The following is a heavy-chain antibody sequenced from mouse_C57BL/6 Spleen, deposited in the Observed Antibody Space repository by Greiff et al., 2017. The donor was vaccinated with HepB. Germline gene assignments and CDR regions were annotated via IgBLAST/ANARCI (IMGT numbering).Heavy chain of an antibody. CDR2: INPSNGGT. CDR3: AREDRGYPYAMDY. Sequence: QVQLQQSGTELVKPGASVKLSCKASGYTFTSYWMHWVKQRPGQGLEWIGNINPSNGGTNYNEKFKSKATLTVDKSSSTAYMQLSSLTSEDSAVYYCAREDRGYPYAMDYWGQGTSVTVSS. V-gene: IGHV1-53*01. D-gene: IGHD2-2*01. CDR1: GYTFTSYW. J-gene: IGHJ4*01.